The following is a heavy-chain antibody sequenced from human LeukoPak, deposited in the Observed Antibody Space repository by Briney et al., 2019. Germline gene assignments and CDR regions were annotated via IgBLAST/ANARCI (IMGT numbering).Heavy chain of an antibody. CDR2: IYYSGNT. J-gene: IGHJ5*02. CDR1: GGSISTYY. V-gene: IGHV4-59*08. D-gene: IGHD2-2*01. Sequence: SETLSLTCTVSGGSISTYYWTWIRQPPGKGLEWIGYIYYSGNTNYNPSLKSRVTISLDTSKNQFSLNLSSVTAADTAVYYCARRGGCCGSTSCHNYFDPWGQGTLVTVSS. CDR3: ARRGGCCGSTSCHNYFDP.